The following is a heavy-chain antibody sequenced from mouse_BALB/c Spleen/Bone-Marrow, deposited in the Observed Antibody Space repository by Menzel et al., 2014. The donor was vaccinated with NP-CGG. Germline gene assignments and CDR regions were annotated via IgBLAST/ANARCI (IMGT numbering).Heavy chain of an antibody. J-gene: IGHJ2*01. CDR3: ARPDYYGYLNY. V-gene: IGHV4-1*02. D-gene: IGHD1-1*01. Sequence: EVMLVESGGGLVQPGGSLKLSCAASGFDFSRYWMSWVRQAPGKGLEWIGEISPDSRTINYSPSLKDKFIISRDNAKNTLYLRLNKVRSEDTALYYCARPDYYGYLNYWGQGTTLTVSS. CDR2: ISPDSRTI. CDR1: GFDFSRYW.